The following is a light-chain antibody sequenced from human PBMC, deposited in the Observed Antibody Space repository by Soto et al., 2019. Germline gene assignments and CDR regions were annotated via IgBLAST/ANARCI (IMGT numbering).Light chain of an antibody. CDR3: QQYGCTPLT. CDR2: AAS. Sequence: SFSPAERATLSCRASQSVSVNSLAWYQQKGGQAPRLLIYAASTRATGVPDRFSGTGSGTDFSLTISRLETDYTTVYQSQQYGCTPLTFGPGPKVH. J-gene: IGKJ3*01. CDR1: QSVSVNS. V-gene: IGKV3-20*01.